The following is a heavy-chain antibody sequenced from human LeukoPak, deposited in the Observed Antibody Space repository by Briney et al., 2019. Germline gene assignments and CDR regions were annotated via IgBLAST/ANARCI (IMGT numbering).Heavy chain of an antibody. V-gene: IGHV4-30-4*01. D-gene: IGHD2-2*01. Sequence: SQTLSLTCTVSGGSLSSGDYYWSWIRQPPGKGLEWIGYMYYSGSTYYNPSLKSRVTISVDTSKNQFSLKLSSVTAADTAVYYCAREVVPAGYLPYYYYGMDVWGQGTTVTVSS. CDR1: GGSLSSGDYY. CDR2: MYYSGST. J-gene: IGHJ6*02. CDR3: AREVVPAGYLPYYYYGMDV.